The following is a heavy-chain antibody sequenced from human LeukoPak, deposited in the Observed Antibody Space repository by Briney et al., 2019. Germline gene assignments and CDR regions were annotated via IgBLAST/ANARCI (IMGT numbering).Heavy chain of an antibody. CDR3: AKTGGYSYGATFDY. J-gene: IGHJ4*02. Sequence: GGSLRLSCAASGFTFSSYGMHWVRQAPGKGLEWVAVISYDGSNKYYADSVKGRFTISRDNSKNTLYLQMNSLRAEDTAVYYCAKTGGYSYGATFDYWGQGTLSPSPQ. CDR2: ISYDGSNK. V-gene: IGHV3-30*18. D-gene: IGHD5-18*01. CDR1: GFTFSSYG.